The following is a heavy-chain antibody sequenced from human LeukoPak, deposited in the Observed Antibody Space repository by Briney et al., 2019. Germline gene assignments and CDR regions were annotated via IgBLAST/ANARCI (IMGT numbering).Heavy chain of an antibody. CDR1: GFTFGSYW. D-gene: IGHD4/OR15-4a*01. Sequence: PGGSLRLSCAASGFTFGSYWMHWVRQAPGKGLVWVSRINSDGSSTIYADAVKGRYTISRDNAKNTLYLQMNSLRAEDTAVYYCVRGYGGNTFDYWGQGTLATVSS. V-gene: IGHV3-74*01. CDR2: INSDGSST. J-gene: IGHJ4*02. CDR3: VRGYGGNTFDY.